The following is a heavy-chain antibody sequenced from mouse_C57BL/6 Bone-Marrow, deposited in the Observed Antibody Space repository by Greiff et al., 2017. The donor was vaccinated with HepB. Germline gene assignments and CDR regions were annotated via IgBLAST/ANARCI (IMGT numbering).Heavy chain of an antibody. CDR1: GYTFTNYW. CDR3: ARHYYGSSVSYWYFDV. CDR2: IYPGGGYT. Sequence: QVQLQQSGAELVRPGTSVKMSCKASGYTFTNYWIGWAKQRPGHGLEWIGDIYPGGGYTNYNEKFKGKATLTADKSSSTAYMQFSSLTSEDSAIYYCARHYYGSSVSYWYFDVWGTGTTVTVSS. J-gene: IGHJ1*03. D-gene: IGHD1-1*01. V-gene: IGHV1-63*01.